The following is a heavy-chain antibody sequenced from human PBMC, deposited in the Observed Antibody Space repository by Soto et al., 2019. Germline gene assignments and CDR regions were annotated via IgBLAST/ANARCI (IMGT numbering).Heavy chain of an antibody. J-gene: IGHJ6*02. CDR3: ARGHYSSRWTDPTRYYYGMDV. Sequence: QVQLPQSGPGLVQPSQTLSLTCAIAGDGVSSNSAAWNWIRQSPSRGLDWLGRTYYRSKWYNDYALYVKSLIAINPDTSNNQYSLQLNSVTPEDADVYSCARGHYSSRWTDPTRYYYGMDVWGQGTTVTVSS. V-gene: IGHV6-1*01. D-gene: IGHD6-13*01. CDR2: TYYRSKWYN. CDR1: GDGVSSNSAA.